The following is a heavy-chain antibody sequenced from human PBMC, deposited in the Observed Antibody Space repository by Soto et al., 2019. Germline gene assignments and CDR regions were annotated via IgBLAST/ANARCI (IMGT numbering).Heavy chain of an antibody. V-gene: IGHV4-39*01. CDR1: GGSISSSSYY. D-gene: IGHD6-13*01. Sequence: SEPLSLTCTVSGGSISSSSYYWGWIRQPPGKGLEWIGSIYYSGSTYYNPSLKSRVTISVDTSKNQFSLKLSSVTAADTAVDYCARLWGSSWHGGPWYFELWGSGTRVTVSS. J-gene: IGHJ2*01. CDR2: IYYSGST. CDR3: ARLWGSSWHGGPWYFEL.